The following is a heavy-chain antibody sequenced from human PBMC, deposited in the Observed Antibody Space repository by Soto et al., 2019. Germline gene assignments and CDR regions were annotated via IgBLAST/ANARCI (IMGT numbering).Heavy chain of an antibody. Sequence: GASVKVSCKASGYTFTGYYIHCVRQAPGQGLEWMGWINPKSGDTNYAQKFQGRVSMTRDTSITTAYMEVSRLKSDDTAVYYCARGSPRMGALPTYWGQGTLVTVSS. CDR2: INPKSGDT. V-gene: IGHV1-2*02. CDR1: GYTFTGYY. D-gene: IGHD1-26*01. CDR3: ARGSPRMGALPTY. J-gene: IGHJ4*02.